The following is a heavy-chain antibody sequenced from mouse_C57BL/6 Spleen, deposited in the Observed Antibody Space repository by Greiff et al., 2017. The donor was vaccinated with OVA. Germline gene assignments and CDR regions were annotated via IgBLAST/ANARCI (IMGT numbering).Heavy chain of an antibody. V-gene: IGHV1-53*01. CDR1: GYTFTSYW. J-gene: IGHJ1*03. D-gene: IGHD1-1*01. CDR3: ARSSRTTVVDWYFDV. Sequence: VQLQLPGTELVKPGASVKLSCKASGYTFTSYWMHWVKQRPGQGLEWIGNINPSNGGTNYNEKFKSKATLTVDKSSSTAYMQLSSLTSEDSAVYYCARSSRTTVVDWYFDVWGTGTTVTVSS. CDR2: INPSNGGT.